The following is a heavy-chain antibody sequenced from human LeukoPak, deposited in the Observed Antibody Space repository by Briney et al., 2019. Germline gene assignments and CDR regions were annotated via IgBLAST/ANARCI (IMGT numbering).Heavy chain of an antibody. CDR1: GFTFSSYW. Sequence: GGSLRLSCAASGFTFSSYWMHWVRQAPGKGLVWVSRINTDGSSTSYADSVKGRFTISRDNAKNTLYLQMNSLRAEDTAVYYCANVGYCSSTTCYDSYWGQGTLVTVSS. CDR2: INTDGSST. CDR3: ANVGYCSSTTCYDSY. J-gene: IGHJ4*02. V-gene: IGHV3-74*01. D-gene: IGHD2-2*01.